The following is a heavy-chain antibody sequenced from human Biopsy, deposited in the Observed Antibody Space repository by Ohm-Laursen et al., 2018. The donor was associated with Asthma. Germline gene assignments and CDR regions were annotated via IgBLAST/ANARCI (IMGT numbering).Heavy chain of an antibody. CDR1: SGSGGYMRSGNYY. Sequence: GTLSLTCSLSSGSGGYMRSGNYYWGWIRQSPEKGLEWMGYVYWTGSTNYNPSLKSRVTISVDTSKNQFFLRLSSVTAADTAVYYCARGVVYGGDSYAEYFQHWGQGTLVTVSS. V-gene: IGHV4-61*01. CDR3: ARGVVYGGDSYAEYFQH. CDR2: VYWTGST. D-gene: IGHD4-23*01. J-gene: IGHJ1*01.